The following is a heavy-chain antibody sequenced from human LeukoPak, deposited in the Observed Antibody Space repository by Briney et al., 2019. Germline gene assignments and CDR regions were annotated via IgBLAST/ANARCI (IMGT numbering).Heavy chain of an antibody. CDR2: TSDRGDYT. CDR1: GLIVSSNY. J-gene: IGHJ4*02. D-gene: IGHD4/OR15-4a*01. Sequence: GGSLRLSCAASGLIVSSNYMSWVRQAPGKGLEWVSGTSDRGDYTYYADSVKGRFTISRDTSKNTLYLQMNSLRAEDTALYFCAKKAQYDGHYPLDYWGQGTLVTVSA. V-gene: IGHV3-23*01. CDR3: AKKAQYDGHYPLDY.